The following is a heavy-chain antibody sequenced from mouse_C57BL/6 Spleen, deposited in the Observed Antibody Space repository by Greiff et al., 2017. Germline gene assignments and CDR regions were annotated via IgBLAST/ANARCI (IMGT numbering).Heavy chain of an antibody. Sequence: EVQLQQSGPELVKPGASVKISCKASGYTFTDYYMNWVKQSHGKSLEWIGDINPNNGGTSYNQKFKGKATLTVDKSSSTAYMELRSLTSEDSAVYYCAREGHYWGQGTTLTVSS. CDR3: AREGHY. CDR2: INPNNGGT. J-gene: IGHJ2*01. CDR1: GYTFTDYY. D-gene: IGHD3-3*01. V-gene: IGHV1-26*01.